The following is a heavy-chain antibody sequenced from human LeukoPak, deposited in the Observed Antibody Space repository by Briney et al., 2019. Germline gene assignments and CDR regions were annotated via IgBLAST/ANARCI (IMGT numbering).Heavy chain of an antibody. CDR2: INPNTGGT. CDR1: GYTFTGYY. CDR3: ATDFLSGWYGGGY. Sequence: GAPVKVSCKAFGYTFTGYYMHWVRQAPGQGLEWMGWINPNTGGTNYAQKFQGRVTMTRDTSISTVYMELSRLRSDDTAVYYCATDFLSGWYGGGYWGQGTLVTVSS. D-gene: IGHD6-19*01. V-gene: IGHV1-2*02. J-gene: IGHJ4*02.